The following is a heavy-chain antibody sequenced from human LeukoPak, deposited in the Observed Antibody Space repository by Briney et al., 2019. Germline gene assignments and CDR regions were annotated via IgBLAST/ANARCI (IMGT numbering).Heavy chain of an antibody. CDR3: ARVLRSMHYYGSGSYYFVPNYFDY. CDR2: IKQDGSEK. CDR1: GFTFSSYW. J-gene: IGHJ4*02. V-gene: IGHV3-7*01. D-gene: IGHD3-10*01. Sequence: PGGSLRLSCAASGFTFSSYWMSWVRQAPGKGLEWVANIKQDGSEKYYVDSVKGRFTISRDNAKNSLYLQMNSLRAEDTAVYYCARVLRSMHYYGSGSYYFVPNYFDYWGQGTLVTVSS.